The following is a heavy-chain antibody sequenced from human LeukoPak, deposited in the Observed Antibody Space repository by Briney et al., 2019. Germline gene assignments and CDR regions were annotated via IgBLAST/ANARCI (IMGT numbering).Heavy chain of an antibody. CDR2: FDPEDGET. CDR1: GYTLTELS. J-gene: IGHJ3*02. CDR3: ATSLIVVVPAAKQGAFDI. V-gene: IGHV1-24*01. D-gene: IGHD2-2*01. Sequence: GASVKVSCKVSGYTLTELSMHWVRQAPGKGLEWMGGFDPEDGETIYAQKFQGRVTMTEDTSTDTAYMELSSLRSEDTAVYYCATSLIVVVPAAKQGAFDIWGQGTMVTVSS.